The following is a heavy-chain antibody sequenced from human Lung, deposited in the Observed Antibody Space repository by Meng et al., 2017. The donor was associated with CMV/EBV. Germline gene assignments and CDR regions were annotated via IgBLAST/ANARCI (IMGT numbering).Heavy chain of an antibody. CDR2: IYHSGST. CDR3: ASFPPPGKQWLVTDY. CDR1: GGSISSSNW. Sequence: QVPVPESVPGLVQPSGTLYLTCAVSGGSISSSNWWSWVRQPPGKGLEWIGEIYHSGSTSYNPSLKSRVTISVDKSKNQFSLKLSSVTAADTAVYYCASFPPPGKQWLVTDYWGQGTLVTVSS. V-gene: IGHV4-4*02. D-gene: IGHD6-19*01. J-gene: IGHJ4*02.